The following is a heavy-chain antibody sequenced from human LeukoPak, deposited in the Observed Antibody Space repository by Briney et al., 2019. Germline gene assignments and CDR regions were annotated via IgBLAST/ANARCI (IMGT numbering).Heavy chain of an antibody. J-gene: IGHJ4*02. CDR1: GFSFSDYS. CDR2: ISSNGDST. CDR3: AREVSVAAFGPRRPFDY. V-gene: IGHV3-64*01. D-gene: IGHD6-13*01. Sequence: PGGSLRLSCTASGFSFSDYSMDWVRQAPGKGLEYVSAISSNGDSTNYANSVRGRFTIARDNSKNTLYLQMGSLRADDMAVYYCAREVSVAAFGPRRPFDYWGQGPLVTVSS.